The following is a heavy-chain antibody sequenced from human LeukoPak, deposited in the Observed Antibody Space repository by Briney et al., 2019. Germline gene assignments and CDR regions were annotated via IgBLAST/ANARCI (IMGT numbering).Heavy chain of an antibody. Sequence: PGGSLTLSCAASGITGSSKYMNWVRQAPGQGLEWVSAISHSGASTYYADPVKGRFTIARDNSKNTLYLQMNSLRAEDTALYYCTRNRGWYGISWGQGTLVTVSS. CDR2: ISHSGAST. CDR3: TRNRGWYGIS. J-gene: IGHJ4*02. V-gene: IGHV3-23*01. D-gene: IGHD6-19*01. CDR1: GITGSSKY.